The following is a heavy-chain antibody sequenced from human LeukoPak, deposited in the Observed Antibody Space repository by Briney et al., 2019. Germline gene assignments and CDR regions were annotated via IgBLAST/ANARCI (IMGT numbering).Heavy chain of an antibody. CDR3: AKDMGSGYEIDY. V-gene: IGHV3-23*01. CDR2: ISGSGGST. J-gene: IGHJ4*02. CDR1: GFTFSSYA. Sequence: GGSLRLSCAASGFTFSSYAMSWVRQAPGKGLEWVSAISGSGGSTYYVDSVKGRFTISRDNSKNTLYLQMNSLRAEDTAVYYCAKDMGSGYEIDYWGQGTLVTVSS. D-gene: IGHD3-22*01.